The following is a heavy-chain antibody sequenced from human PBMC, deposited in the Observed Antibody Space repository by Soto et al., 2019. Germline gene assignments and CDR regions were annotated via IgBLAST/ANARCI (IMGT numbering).Heavy chain of an antibody. CDR2: IRRNAYGGTT. V-gene: IGHV3-49*04. CDR1: GFTFGDYA. J-gene: IGHJ4*02. D-gene: IGHD3-3*01. CDR3: TRASSLEFDF. Sequence: PGGSLRLSCTTSGFTFGDYALSWVRQAPGKGLEWVGFIRRNAYGGTTDYAASVKGRFTISRDDSKSIAYLQMNSLRTADTALYCCTRASSLEFDFWGQGTLVTVSS.